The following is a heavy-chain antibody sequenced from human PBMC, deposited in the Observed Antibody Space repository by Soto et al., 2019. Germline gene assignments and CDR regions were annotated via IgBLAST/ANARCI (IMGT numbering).Heavy chain of an antibody. V-gene: IGHV3-23*01. Sequence: GGSLRLSCAASGFTFSSYAMSWVRQAPGKGLEWVSAISGSGGSTYYADSVKGRFTISRDNSKNTLYLQMNSLRAEDTAVYCCARSPFGSYYHDRAHFGSSCLDVWGQGTTVTVSS. CDR3: ARSPFGSYYHDRAHFGSSCLDV. CDR1: GFTFSSYA. CDR2: ISGSGGST. J-gene: IGHJ6*02. D-gene: IGHD1-26*01.